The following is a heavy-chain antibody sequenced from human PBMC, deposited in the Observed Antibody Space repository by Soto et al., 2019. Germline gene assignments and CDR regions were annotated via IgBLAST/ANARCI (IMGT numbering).Heavy chain of an antibody. D-gene: IGHD6-6*01. J-gene: IGHJ4*02. V-gene: IGHV1-69*01. CDR1: GGTFSSYA. CDR3: ARDTKSIAARRYFDY. CDR2: IIPIFGTA. Sequence: QVQLVQSGAEVKKPGSSVKVSCKASGGTFSSYAISWVRQAPGQGLEWMGGIIPIFGTANYAQKFQGRVTITADESRCTAYMELSSLRSEDTAVYYCARDTKSIAARRYFDYWGQGTLVTVSS.